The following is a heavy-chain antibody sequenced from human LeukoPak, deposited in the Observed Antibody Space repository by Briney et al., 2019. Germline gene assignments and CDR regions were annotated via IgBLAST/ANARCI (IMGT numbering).Heavy chain of an antibody. CDR2: IYSGGST. V-gene: IGHV3-66*01. CDR1: GFTVSSKY. Sequence: GGSLRLSCAASGFTVSSKYMSWVRQAPGKGLEWVSVIYSGGSTYYADSVKGRFTISRDNSKNTVYLQMNSLRAEDTAVYYCARESLGWLQLFDYWGQGTLVTVSS. J-gene: IGHJ4*02. CDR3: ARESLGWLQLFDY. D-gene: IGHD5-24*01.